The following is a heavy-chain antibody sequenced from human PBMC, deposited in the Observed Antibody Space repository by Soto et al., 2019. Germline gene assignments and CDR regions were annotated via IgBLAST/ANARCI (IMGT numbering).Heavy chain of an antibody. CDR1: GGSFSGYY. CDR2: INHSGST. J-gene: IGHJ6*03. D-gene: IGHD4-17*01. CDR3: ARVTVTPPENYYYYMDV. Sequence: LSLTCAVYGGSFSGYYWSWIRQPPGKGLEWIGEINHSGSTNYNPSLKSRVTISVDTSKNQFSLKLSSVTAADTAVYYCARVTVTPPENYYYYMDVWGKGTTVTVSS. V-gene: IGHV4-34*01.